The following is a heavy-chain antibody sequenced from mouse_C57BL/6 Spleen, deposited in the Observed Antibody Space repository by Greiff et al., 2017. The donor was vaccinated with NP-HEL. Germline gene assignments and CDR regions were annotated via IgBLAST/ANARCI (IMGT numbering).Heavy chain of an antibody. CDR2: INYDGSST. J-gene: IGHJ2*01. CDR1: GFTFSDYY. D-gene: IGHD1-1*01. CDR3: AREGYYGSSYDYFDY. V-gene: IGHV5-16*01. Sequence: EVKVVESEGGLVQPGSSMKLSCTASGFTFSDYYMAWVRQVPEKGLEWVANINYDGSSTYYLDSLKSRFIISRDNAKNILYLQMSSLKSEDTATYYGAREGYYGSSYDYFDYWGQGTTLTVSS.